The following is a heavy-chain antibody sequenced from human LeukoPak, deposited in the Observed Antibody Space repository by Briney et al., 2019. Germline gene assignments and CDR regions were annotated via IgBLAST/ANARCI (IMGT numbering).Heavy chain of an antibody. V-gene: IGHV1-69*13. CDR1: GGTFSSYA. Sequence: ASVKVSCKASGGTFSSYAISWVRQAPGQGLEWMGGIIPIFGTANYAQKFQGRVTITADESTSTAYMELSSLRSEDTAVYYCARGRSYDILTGYYKSYYYYYMDVWGKGTTVTISS. D-gene: IGHD3-9*01. CDR2: IIPIFGTA. CDR3: ARGRSYDILTGYYKSYYYYYMDV. J-gene: IGHJ6*03.